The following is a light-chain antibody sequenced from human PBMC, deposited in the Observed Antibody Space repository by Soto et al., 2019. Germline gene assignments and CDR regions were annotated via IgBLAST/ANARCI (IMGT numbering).Light chain of an antibody. Sequence: DIQMTQSPSSLSASVGDRVTITCRASQSISNYLNWFQQKPGKAPKLLIYAASTLQSGVPSSFSGSGSGTDFTLTITSLQPEDFAVYYCQQYGSSSTWTFGQGTKVEIK. V-gene: IGKV1-39*01. CDR1: QSISNY. J-gene: IGKJ1*01. CDR2: AAS. CDR3: QQYGSSSTWT.